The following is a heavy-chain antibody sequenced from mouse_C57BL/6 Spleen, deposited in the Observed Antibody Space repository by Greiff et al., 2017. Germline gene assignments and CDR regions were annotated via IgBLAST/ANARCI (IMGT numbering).Heavy chain of an antibody. CDR1: GYTFTSYW. J-gene: IGHJ2*01. Sequence: QVQLQQSGAELVMPGASVKLSCKASGYTFTSYWMHWVKQRPGQGLEWIGEIDPSDSYTNYNQKFKGKSTLTVDKSSSTAYMQRSSLTSEDSAVYYCARSDYGGYWGQGTTLTVSS. V-gene: IGHV1-69*01. CDR3: ARSDYGGY. D-gene: IGHD2-4*01. CDR2: IDPSDSYT.